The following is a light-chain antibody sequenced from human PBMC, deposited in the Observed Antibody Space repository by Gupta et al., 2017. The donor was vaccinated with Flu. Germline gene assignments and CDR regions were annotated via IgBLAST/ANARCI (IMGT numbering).Light chain of an antibody. V-gene: IGLV2-14*01. CDR3: SSYTSSSTLGV. CDR2: EVS. J-gene: IGLJ3*02. Sequence: QSALTQPASVSGSPGPSFTISCTGTSSDVGGYNYVSWYQQHPGKAPKLMIYEVSNRPSGVSNRFSGSKSGNTASLTISGLQAEDEADYYCSSYTSSSTLGVFGGGTKLTVL. CDR1: SSDVGGYNY.